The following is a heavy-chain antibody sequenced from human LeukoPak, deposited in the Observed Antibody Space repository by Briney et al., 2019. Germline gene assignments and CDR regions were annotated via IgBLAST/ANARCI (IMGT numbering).Heavy chain of an antibody. D-gene: IGHD1-26*01. CDR3: ARSLVVGATYPYH. V-gene: IGHV3-74*01. J-gene: IGHJ5*02. CDR2: ISSDGINT. CDR1: GFTFSTYW. Sequence: GGSLRLSCAASGFTFSTYWMHWVRQAPGKGLVWVSRISSDGINTSYADSVKGRFTISRDNAKNTLNLQMNSLRAEDTAVYYCARSLVVGATYPYHWGQGTLVTVSS.